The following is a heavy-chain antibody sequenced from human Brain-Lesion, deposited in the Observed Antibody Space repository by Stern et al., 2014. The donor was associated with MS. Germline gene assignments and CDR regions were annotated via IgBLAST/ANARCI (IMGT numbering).Heavy chain of an antibody. J-gene: IGHJ3*01. CDR2: IYYRGAT. CDR1: GGSVSSNRYY. D-gene: IGHD3/OR15-3a*01. Sequence: QLQLQESGPGLVKPSETLSLTCSISGGSVSSNRYYWGWIRPPPGEGLEWIGIIYYRGATFYTPPLKSRVSISMDTPKNQFSLSLSSVTAADTAVYYCGRAGLDDTFDVWGQGTMVTVSS. V-gene: IGHV4-39*01. CDR3: GRAGLDDTFDV.